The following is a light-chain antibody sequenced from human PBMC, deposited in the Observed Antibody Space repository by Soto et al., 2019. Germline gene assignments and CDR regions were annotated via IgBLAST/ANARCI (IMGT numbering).Light chain of an antibody. CDR2: EGS. CDR3: CSFATSSTYA. J-gene: IGLJ1*01. Sequence: QSALTQPASVSGSPGQSITISCTGTSSDVGSSNLVSWYQQHPGKASKVMIYEGSKRPSGVSNRFSGSKSGNTASLTISGLQAEDEADYYCCSFATSSTYAFGTGTKVTVL. V-gene: IGLV2-23*01. CDR1: SSDVGSSNL.